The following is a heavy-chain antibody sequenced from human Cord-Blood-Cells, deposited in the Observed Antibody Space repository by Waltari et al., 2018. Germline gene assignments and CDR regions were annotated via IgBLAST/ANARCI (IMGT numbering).Heavy chain of an antibody. CDR3: ARDLNIVATNDAFDI. J-gene: IGHJ3*02. CDR2: IIPIFGTA. D-gene: IGHD5-12*01. V-gene: IGHV1-69*01. Sequence: QVQLVQSGAEVKKPGSSVKVSCKASGGTFSSYAISWVRPAPGQGLEWMGGIIPIFGTANYAEKFQGRVTITADESTSTAYMELSSLRSEDTAVYYCARDLNIVATNDAFDIWGQGTMVTVSS. CDR1: GGTFSSYA.